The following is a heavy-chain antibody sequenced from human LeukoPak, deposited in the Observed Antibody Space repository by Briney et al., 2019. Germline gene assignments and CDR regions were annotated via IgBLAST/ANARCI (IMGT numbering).Heavy chain of an antibody. J-gene: IGHJ3*02. V-gene: IGHV3-33*08. CDR3: ARTERGYDVIDAFHI. CDR2: IWYDGSNK. CDR1: GSTFSSYG. Sequence: GGSLRLSCAASGSTFSSYGMHWVRQAPGKGLEWLAVIWYDGSNKYYADSVKGRFTISRDNSKKTLYLQMSSLRAEDTAVYYCARTERGYDVIDAFHIWGQGTMVTVSS. D-gene: IGHD3-22*01.